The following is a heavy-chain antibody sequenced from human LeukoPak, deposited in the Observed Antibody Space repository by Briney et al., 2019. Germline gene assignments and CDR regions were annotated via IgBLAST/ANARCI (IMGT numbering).Heavy chain of an antibody. CDR2: INPNSGGT. J-gene: IGHJ3*02. V-gene: IGHV1-2*02. D-gene: IGHD6-19*01. Sequence: ASVKVSCKASGYTFTGYYMHWVRPAPGQGLEWMGWINPNSGGTNYAQKFQGRVTMTRDTSISTAYMELSRLRSDDTAVYYCARDMEIDSSGWYANDAFDIWGQGTMVTVSS. CDR1: GYTFTGYY. CDR3: ARDMEIDSSGWYANDAFDI.